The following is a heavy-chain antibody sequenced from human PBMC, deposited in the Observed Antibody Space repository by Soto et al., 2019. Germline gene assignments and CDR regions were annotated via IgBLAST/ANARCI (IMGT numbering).Heavy chain of an antibody. J-gene: IGHJ4*02. CDR1: GFTFSGSA. Sequence: PGGSLRLSCAASGFTFSGSAMHWVRQASGKGLEWVAVISYDGSNKYYADSVKGRFTISRDNSKNTLYLQMNSLRAEDTAVYYCAKDWSSSSDYWGQGTLVTVSS. V-gene: IGHV3-30*04. CDR3: AKDWSSSSDY. D-gene: IGHD6-6*01. CDR2: ISYDGSNK.